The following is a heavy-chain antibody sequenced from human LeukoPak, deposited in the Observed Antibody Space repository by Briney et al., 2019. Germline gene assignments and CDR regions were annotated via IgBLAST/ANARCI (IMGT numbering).Heavy chain of an antibody. J-gene: IGHJ5*02. CDR1: GFTFSSFE. CDR3: AREDGSGSYYKENWFDP. Sequence: PGGSLRLSCAASGFTFSSFEMNWVRQAPGKGLEWVSYISSSGNTVYYADSVKGRFTISRDNAKNSLYLQMNSLRDEDTAVYYCAREDGSGSYYKENWFDPWGQGTLVTVSS. V-gene: IGHV3-48*03. CDR2: ISSSGNTV. D-gene: IGHD3-10*01.